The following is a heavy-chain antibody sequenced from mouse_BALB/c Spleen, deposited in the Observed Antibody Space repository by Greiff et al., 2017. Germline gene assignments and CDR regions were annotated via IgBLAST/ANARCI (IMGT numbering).Heavy chain of an antibody. CDR1: GFSLTGYG. V-gene: IGHV2-6-7*01. J-gene: IGHJ3*01. CDR2: IWGDGST. CDR3: TRDGGVYYGSAWFAY. Sequence: QVQLKESGPGLVAPSQSLSITCTASGFSLTGYGVNWVRQPPGKGLEWLGMIWGDGSTDYNSALKSRLSISKDNTKSQVFLKMNSLQTDDTARYYCTRDGGVYYGSAWFAYWGQGTLVTVSA. D-gene: IGHD1-2*01.